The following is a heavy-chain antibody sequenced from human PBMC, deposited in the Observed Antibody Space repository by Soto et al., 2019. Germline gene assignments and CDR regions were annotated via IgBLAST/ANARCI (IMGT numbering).Heavy chain of an antibody. CDR2: INAGNGNT. V-gene: IGHV1-3*05. J-gene: IGHJ4*02. CDR3: ARSIVVVTALDY. D-gene: IGHD2-21*02. CDR1: GYTFTSYA. Sequence: QVQLVQSGAEEKKPGASGKVSCKASGYTFTSYAMHWVRQAPGQRLEWMGWINAGNGNTKYSQKFQGRVTITRDTSASTAYMELSSLRSEDTAVYVCARSIVVVTALDYWGQGTLVTVSS.